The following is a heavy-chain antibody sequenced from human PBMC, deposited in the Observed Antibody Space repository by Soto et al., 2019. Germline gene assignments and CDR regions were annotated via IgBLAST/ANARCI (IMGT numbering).Heavy chain of an antibody. CDR2: ISGSGGST. CDR1: GFTFSSYA. V-gene: IGHV3-23*01. D-gene: IGHD3-22*01. J-gene: IGHJ4*02. CDR3: AKDGEYYYDSSGEFDY. Sequence: VQLLESGGGLVQPGGSLRLSCAASGFTFSSYAMSWVRQAPGKGLEWVSAISGSGGSTYYADSVKGRFTISRDNSKNTLYLQMNSLRAEDTAVYYCAKDGEYYYDSSGEFDYWGQGTLVTVSS.